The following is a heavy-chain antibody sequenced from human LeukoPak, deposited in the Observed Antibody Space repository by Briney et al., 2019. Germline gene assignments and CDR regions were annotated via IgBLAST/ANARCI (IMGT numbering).Heavy chain of an antibody. CDR1: GYTFTGYY. Sequence: ASVTVSCTASGYTFTGYYMHWVRQAPGQGLAWMGWINPNSGGTNYAQKFQGRVTMTRDTSISTAYMELSRLRSDDTAVYYCARDLARFGEAQYYFDYWGQGALVTVSS. V-gene: IGHV1-2*02. J-gene: IGHJ4*02. D-gene: IGHD3-10*01. CDR2: INPNSGGT. CDR3: ARDLARFGEAQYYFDY.